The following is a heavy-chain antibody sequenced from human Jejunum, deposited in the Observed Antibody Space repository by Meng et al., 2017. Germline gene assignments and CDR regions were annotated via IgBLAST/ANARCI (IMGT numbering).Heavy chain of an antibody. J-gene: IGHJ4*02. V-gene: IGHV3-9*01. CDR2: ISWNSGSI. CDR3: AKDNYRTPTGNIDY. CDR1: GFTFDDYA. Sequence: SLKISCAASGFTFDDYAMHWVRQAPGKGLEWVSGISWNSGSIGYADSVKGRFTISRDNAQNSLYLQMNSLRAEDTALYYCAKDNYRTPTGNIDYWGQGTLVTVSS. D-gene: IGHD1-14*01.